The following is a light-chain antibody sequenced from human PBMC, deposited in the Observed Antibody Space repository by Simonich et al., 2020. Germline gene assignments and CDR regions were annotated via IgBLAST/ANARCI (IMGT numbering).Light chain of an antibody. V-gene: IGLV2-14*01. Sequence: QSALTQPASVSGSPGQSITISCTGTSSDVGGYYYVSWYPQPPGKAPKLMIYDVSKRPSGVSNRFSGSKAGNTASLTISGLQAEDEADYYCSSYTSSSTWVFGGGTKLTVL. CDR1: SSDVGGYYY. CDR3: SSYTSSSTWV. CDR2: DVS. J-gene: IGLJ3*02.